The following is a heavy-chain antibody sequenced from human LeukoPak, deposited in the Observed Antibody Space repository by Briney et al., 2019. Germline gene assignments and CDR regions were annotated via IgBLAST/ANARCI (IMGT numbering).Heavy chain of an antibody. Sequence: GGSLRLSCAASGFTLSSYWMSWVRQAPGKGLEWVANIKQDGSEKYYVDSVKGRLTISRDNAKNSLYLQMNSLRAEDTAVYYCARAPGSSSGAFDIWGQGTMVTVSS. CDR2: IKQDGSEK. J-gene: IGHJ3*02. D-gene: IGHD3-10*01. CDR3: ARAPGSSSGAFDI. V-gene: IGHV3-7*01. CDR1: GFTLSSYW.